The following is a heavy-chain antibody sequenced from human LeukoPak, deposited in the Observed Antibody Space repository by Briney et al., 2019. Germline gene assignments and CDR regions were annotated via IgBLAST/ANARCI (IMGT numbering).Heavy chain of an antibody. CDR3: ARGWIQLWLLDY. CDR1: GFTVSSNY. J-gene: IGHJ4*02. CDR2: IWYDGSNK. D-gene: IGHD5-18*01. V-gene: IGHV3-33*08. Sequence: GGSLRLSCAASGFTVSSNYMNWVRQAPGKGLEWVAVIWYDGSNKYYADSVKGRFTISRDNSQNTLYLQMNSLRAEDTAGYYCARGWIQLWLLDYWGQGTLVTVSS.